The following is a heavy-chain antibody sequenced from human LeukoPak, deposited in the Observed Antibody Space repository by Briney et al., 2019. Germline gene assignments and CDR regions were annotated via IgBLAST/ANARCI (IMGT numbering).Heavy chain of an antibody. D-gene: IGHD6-19*01. V-gene: IGHV1-8*03. Sequence: VASVKVSCKASGYTFTSYDITWVRQVSGQGLEWMRWMNPNSGNTDYAQKFQGRVTITRNTSISTAYMELSSLRSEDTAVYYCARRAVGNSYYYYMDVWGKGTTVTVSS. CDR1: GYTFTSYD. CDR2: MNPNSGNT. CDR3: ARRAVGNSYYYYMDV. J-gene: IGHJ6*03.